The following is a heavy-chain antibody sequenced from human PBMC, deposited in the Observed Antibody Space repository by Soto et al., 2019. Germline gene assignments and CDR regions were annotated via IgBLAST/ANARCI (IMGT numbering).Heavy chain of an antibody. D-gene: IGHD6-19*01. Sequence: PGGSLRLSCAASGSTFSRYSMNWVRQAPGMGLEWVSYISGGSNTIYYADSVKGRFTISRDNAKNSLYLQMNSLRAEDTAVYYCARDGHSSGWYYFDYWGHGTLVTVSS. J-gene: IGHJ4*01. CDR3: ARDGHSSGWYYFDY. CDR1: GSTFSRYS. CDR2: ISGGSNTI. V-gene: IGHV3-48*01.